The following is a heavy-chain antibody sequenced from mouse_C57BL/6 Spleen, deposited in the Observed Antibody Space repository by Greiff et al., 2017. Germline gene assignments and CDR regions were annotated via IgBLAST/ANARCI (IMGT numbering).Heavy chain of an antibody. CDR1: GYTFTDYN. V-gene: IGHV1-18*01. CDR2: INPNNGGT. Sequence: VQLQQSGPELVKPGASVKIPCKASGYTFTDYNMDWVKQSHGKSLEWIGDINPNNGGTIYNQKFKGKATLTVDKSSSTAYMELRSLTSEDTAVYYCARSDYYGSSYRPFAYWGQGTLVTVSA. D-gene: IGHD1-1*01. J-gene: IGHJ3*01. CDR3: ARSDYYGSSYRPFAY.